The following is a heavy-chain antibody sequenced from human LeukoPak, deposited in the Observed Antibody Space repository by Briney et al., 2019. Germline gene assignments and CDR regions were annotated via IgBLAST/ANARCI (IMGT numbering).Heavy chain of an antibody. CDR3: ARDFDGVQAFDI. V-gene: IGHV3-7*01. J-gene: IGHJ3*02. CDR1: GFTFGIYW. Sequence: GGSLRLSCAASGFTFGIYWMSWVRQAPGKGREWVSNIKEDGSEKYYVDSVKGRFTNSRDNAKNSLYLQMNSLRAEDTAVYYCARDFDGVQAFDIWGQGTMVTVSS. CDR2: IKEDGSEK. D-gene: IGHD3-16*01.